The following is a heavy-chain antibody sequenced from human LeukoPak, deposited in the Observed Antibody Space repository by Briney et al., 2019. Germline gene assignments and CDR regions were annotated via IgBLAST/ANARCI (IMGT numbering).Heavy chain of an antibody. CDR2: IYYSGST. CDR3: ARVDYDSSGYFDY. CDR1: GGSFSSYY. Sequence: SETLSLTCTVSGGSFSSYYWSWIRQPPGKGLVWIGYIYYSGSTNYNPSLKSRVTMSIDTSKNQFSLRVTSVTAADTAVYYCARVDYDSSGYFDYWGQGTPVTVSS. D-gene: IGHD3-22*01. V-gene: IGHV4-59*01. J-gene: IGHJ4*02.